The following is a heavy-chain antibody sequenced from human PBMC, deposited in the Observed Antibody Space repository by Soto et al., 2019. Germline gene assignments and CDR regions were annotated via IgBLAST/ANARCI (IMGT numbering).Heavy chain of an antibody. V-gene: IGHV4-34*01. J-gene: IGHJ4*02. CDR2: INHSGST. CDR1: GGSFSGYY. D-gene: IGHD3-9*01. Sequence: SETLSLTCAVYGGSFSGYYWSWIRQPPGKGLEWIGEINHSGSTNYNPSLKSRVTISVDTSKNQFSLKLSSVTAADTAVYYCARGSGLRHFDWLLPRGFDYWGQGTLVAVSS. CDR3: ARGSGLRHFDWLLPRGFDY.